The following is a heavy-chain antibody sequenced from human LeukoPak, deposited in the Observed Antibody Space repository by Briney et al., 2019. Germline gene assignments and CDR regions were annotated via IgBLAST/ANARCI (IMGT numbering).Heavy chain of an antibody. D-gene: IGHD3-16*01. J-gene: IGHJ3*01. V-gene: IGHV4-59*01. Sequence: SETLSLTCTVSGGSISSYYWSWIRQPPGKGLEWIAYLFYSGSTDYNPSLESRVTISVDTSKNQFSLKLRSVTAADTAVYYCARGLPGRDAFDVWGQGTVVTVSS. CDR1: GGSISSYY. CDR3: ARGLPGRDAFDV. CDR2: LFYSGST.